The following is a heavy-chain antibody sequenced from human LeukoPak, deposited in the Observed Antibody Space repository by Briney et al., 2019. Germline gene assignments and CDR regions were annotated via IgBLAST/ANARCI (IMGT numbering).Heavy chain of an antibody. V-gene: IGHV1-8*01. CDR2: MNPNSGNT. CDR3: ARDRKYSSGYYSREFDY. D-gene: IGHD3-22*01. Sequence: VASVKVSCKASGYTFTSYDINWVRQATGQGLEWMGWMNPNSGNTGYAQKFQGRVTMTRNTSISTAYMELSSLRSEDTAVYYCARDRKYSSGYYSREFDYWGQGTLVTVSS. J-gene: IGHJ4*02. CDR1: GYTFTSYD.